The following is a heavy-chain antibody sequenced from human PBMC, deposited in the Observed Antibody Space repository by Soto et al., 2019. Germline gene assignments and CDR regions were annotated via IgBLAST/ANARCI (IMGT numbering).Heavy chain of an antibody. V-gene: IGHV1-8*01. Sequence: ASVKVSCKASGYTFTSYDINWVRQATGQGLEWMGWMNPNSGNTGYAQKFQGRVTMTRNTSISTAYMELSSLRSEDTAVYYCARITLGYYSSTSCYAGWFDPWGQGTLVTVSS. CDR3: ARITLGYYSSTSCYAGWFDP. CDR2: MNPNSGNT. CDR1: GYTFTSYD. D-gene: IGHD2-2*01. J-gene: IGHJ5*02.